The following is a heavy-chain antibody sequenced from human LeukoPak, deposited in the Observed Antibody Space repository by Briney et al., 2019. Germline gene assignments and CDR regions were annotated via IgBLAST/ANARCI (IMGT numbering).Heavy chain of an antibody. D-gene: IGHD4-23*01. CDR2: VDPEDGGA. V-gene: IGHV1-69-2*01. Sequence: VKVSCKASGYIFNKYDIHWIQQAPGKGLEWVGRVDPEDGGAIYGQKFRGRVTISADTSTSTVYMELSSLRSEDTAVYYCALDYYGGNSRYFDLWGRGTLVTVSS. CDR3: ALDYYGGNSRYFDL. J-gene: IGHJ2*01. CDR1: GYIFNKYD.